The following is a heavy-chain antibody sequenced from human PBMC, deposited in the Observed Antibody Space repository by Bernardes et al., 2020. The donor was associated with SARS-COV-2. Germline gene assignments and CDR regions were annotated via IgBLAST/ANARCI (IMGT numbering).Heavy chain of an antibody. V-gene: IGHV2-5*02. CDR2: IYWDDDK. CDR1: GFSLSTSGEG. CDR3: AHRRSPNWGSYFDF. J-gene: IGHJ4*02. Sequence: SGPTLVKPTQTLTLTCTFSGFSLSTSGEGVGWIRQPPGKALEWLALIYWDDDKRYSPSLKSRVTVTKDTSKDQVVLTMTNMDPVDTATYYCAHRRSPNWGSYFDFWGPGTLVTVSS. D-gene: IGHD7-27*01.